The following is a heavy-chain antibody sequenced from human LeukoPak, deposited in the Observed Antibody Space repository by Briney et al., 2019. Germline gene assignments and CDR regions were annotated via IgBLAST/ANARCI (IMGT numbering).Heavy chain of an antibody. CDR1: GGTFSSYA. CDR2: ITPIFGTA. J-gene: IGHJ6*02. Sequence: SVKVSCKASGGTFSSYAISWARQAPGQGLEWMGGITPIFGTANYAQKFQGRVTITADESTSTAYMELSSLRSEDTAVYYCARGLDDILTYYYYYGMDVWGQGTTVTVSS. CDR3: ARGLDDILTYYYYYGMDV. V-gene: IGHV1-69*13. D-gene: IGHD3-9*01.